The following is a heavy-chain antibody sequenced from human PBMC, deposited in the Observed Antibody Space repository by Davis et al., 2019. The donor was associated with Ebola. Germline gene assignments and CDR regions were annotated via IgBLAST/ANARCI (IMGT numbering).Heavy chain of an antibody. CDR3: ARPASIAAEDY. CDR2: IYPGDSDT. V-gene: IGHV5-51*01. Sequence: PGGSLRLSCKGSGSSFTSYWIGCFLPLPFPVLSFLGIIYPGDSDTRYSPSFHGQVTIAAEKASSTAELQGSSLKDEDTAMYYCARPASIAAEDYWGQGTLVTVSS. CDR1: GSSFTSYW. J-gene: IGHJ4*02. D-gene: IGHD6-13*01.